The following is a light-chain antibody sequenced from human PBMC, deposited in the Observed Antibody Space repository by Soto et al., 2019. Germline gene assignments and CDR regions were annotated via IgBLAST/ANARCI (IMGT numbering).Light chain of an antibody. Sequence: ENVLTQSPGTLSLSPGERATLSCRASQSVTSSYLAWYQQKPGQAPRLLIYSASSRATGVPDRFSGSGSATDFTLTISRVEPEDFAVYYCQQRSNWLTFGGGTRWISN. CDR1: QSVTSSY. V-gene: IGKV3D-20*02. CDR2: SAS. CDR3: QQRSNWLT. J-gene: IGKJ4*01.